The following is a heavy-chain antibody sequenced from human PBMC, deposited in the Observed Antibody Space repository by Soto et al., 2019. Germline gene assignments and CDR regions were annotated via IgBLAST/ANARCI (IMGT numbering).Heavy chain of an antibody. CDR3: ARLGYGSSEYPFDY. CDR2: IYPADSDT. D-gene: IGHD3-22*01. Sequence: LGESLTISCKGSWYSFSIFWLGWVRQIPWKGLEWMGVIYPADSDTRYSPSFEGKVTISADKSFSTVYLQWSSLKASDTAMYYCARLGYGSSEYPFDYWGPGTLVTVSS. CDR1: WYSFSIFW. V-gene: IGHV5-51*01. J-gene: IGHJ4*02.